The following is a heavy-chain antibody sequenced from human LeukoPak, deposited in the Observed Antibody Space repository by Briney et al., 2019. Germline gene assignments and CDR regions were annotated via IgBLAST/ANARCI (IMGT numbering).Heavy chain of an antibody. CDR1: GFTFSNYP. CDR3: ARVRYNSGYIFDY. D-gene: IGHD5-18*01. J-gene: IGHJ4*02. Sequence: GGSLRLSCAASGFTFSNYPMNWVRQAPGKGLEWVSYIGSGGSPIYYADSVRGRFSISRDNAKNSLYLQMSSPRAEDTAVYYCARVRYNSGYIFDYWGQGTLVTVSS. CDR2: IGSGGSPI. V-gene: IGHV3-48*03.